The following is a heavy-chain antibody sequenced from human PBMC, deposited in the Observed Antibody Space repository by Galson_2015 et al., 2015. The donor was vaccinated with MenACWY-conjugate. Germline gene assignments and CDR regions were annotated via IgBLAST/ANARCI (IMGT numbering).Heavy chain of an antibody. Sequence: SLRLSCAASGFSFDDSAMSWVRHAPGKGLEWVSGINWNGDRTSYGDSVKGRFTVSRDNVKRSLDLQMNSLRAEDTALYYCARRAVAYCVGFRSNFDSWGQGILVIVSS. CDR2: INWNGDRT. V-gene: IGHV3-20*04. D-gene: IGHD3-10*02. CDR3: ARRAVAYCVGFRSNFDS. J-gene: IGHJ4*02. CDR1: GFSFDDSA.